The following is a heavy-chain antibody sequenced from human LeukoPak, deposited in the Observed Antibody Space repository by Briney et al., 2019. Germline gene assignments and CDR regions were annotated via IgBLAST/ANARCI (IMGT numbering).Heavy chain of an antibody. Sequence: SETLSLTCSVSGGSISSHYWSWIRQPPGKGLEWIGYIYYSGSTNYNLSLKSRVTISVDTSKNQFSLKLSSVTAADTAVYYCASYIRSGDYYMDVWGKGTTVTVSS. CDR1: GGSISSHY. J-gene: IGHJ6*03. D-gene: IGHD3-3*01. V-gene: IGHV4-59*11. CDR2: IYYSGST. CDR3: ASYIRSGDYYMDV.